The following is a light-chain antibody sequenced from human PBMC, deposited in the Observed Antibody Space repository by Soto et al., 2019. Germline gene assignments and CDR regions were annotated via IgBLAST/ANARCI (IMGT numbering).Light chain of an antibody. Sequence: DIQMTQSPSTLSASVGDRLSITCRASQSITNWLAWYQQKPGKAPKLLIYKASSLQSEVPSRFSGNASGPEFTLTLSSLQPDDLATYYCQQYHSYPFTFGAGTKVDIK. CDR1: QSITNW. J-gene: IGKJ3*01. V-gene: IGKV1-5*03. CDR3: QQYHSYPFT. CDR2: KAS.